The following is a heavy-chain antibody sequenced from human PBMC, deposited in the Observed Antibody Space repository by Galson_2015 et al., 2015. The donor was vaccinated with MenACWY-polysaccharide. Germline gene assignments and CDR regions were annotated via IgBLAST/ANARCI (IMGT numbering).Heavy chain of an antibody. CDR1: GFTFSDSA. D-gene: IGHD4-11*01. V-gene: IGHV3-73*01. CDR3: IRRGDYTDRYYYMDV. CDR2: IGSKANTYAT. Sequence: SLRLSCAASGFTFSDSAIHWVRQASGKGLEWVGRIGSKANTYATAYAASVKGRFTLSRDDSKNTAYLEMNSLRTEDTAVYYCIRRGDYTDRYYYMDVWGKGTTVTVSS. J-gene: IGHJ6*03.